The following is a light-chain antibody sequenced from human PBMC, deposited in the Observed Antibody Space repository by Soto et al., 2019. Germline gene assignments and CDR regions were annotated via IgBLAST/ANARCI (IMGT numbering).Light chain of an antibody. CDR2: GAS. V-gene: IGKV1-39*01. CDR3: QQSNRMRFT. Sequence: DIQMTQSPSSLSASVGDRVTITCRASQSIGSYLNWYWQKPGTAPKLLIYGASSLHSGVPSRFSASGSGTDFTLTISSLQPEDFGTYFCQQSNRMRFTFGPGTKVDIK. CDR1: QSIGSY. J-gene: IGKJ3*01.